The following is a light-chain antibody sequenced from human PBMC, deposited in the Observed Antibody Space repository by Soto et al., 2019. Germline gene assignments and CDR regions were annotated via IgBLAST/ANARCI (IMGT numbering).Light chain of an antibody. CDR1: QSISSW. Sequence: DIQMTQSPSTLSASVGDRVTITCRASQSISSWLAWYQQKPGKAPKLLIYDASTLESGVPSRFSGSGSRTEFTLTISSLQPDDFATYYCQQYDSYSWTFGQGTKWIS. J-gene: IGKJ1*01. V-gene: IGKV1-5*01. CDR2: DAS. CDR3: QQYDSYSWT.